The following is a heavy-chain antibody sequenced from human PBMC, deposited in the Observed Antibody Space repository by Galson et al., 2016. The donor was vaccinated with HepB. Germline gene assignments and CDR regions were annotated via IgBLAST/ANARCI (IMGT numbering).Heavy chain of an antibody. D-gene: IGHD2-2*01. J-gene: IGHJ6*02. CDR2: INSDETWA. Sequence: SLRLSCAASGFSFSNYWMHWVRQAPGKGLVWVSRINSDETWATYDASVKGRVTISSDNAKNTQYLQMDSLRAEDTAVYYCARGGTGHCSSISCYDYYDYGTDVWGQGTTVTVSS. V-gene: IGHV3-74*01. CDR1: GFSFSNYW. CDR3: ARGGTGHCSSISCYDYYDYGTDV.